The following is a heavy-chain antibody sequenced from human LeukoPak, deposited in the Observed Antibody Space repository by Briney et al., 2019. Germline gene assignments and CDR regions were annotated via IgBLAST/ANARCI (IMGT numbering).Heavy chain of an antibody. D-gene: IGHD1-14*01. J-gene: IGHJ5*02. CDR3: AKVFVLMRGTPEDWFDP. V-gene: IGHV3-30*18. Sequence: GGSLRPSCEASGFTFSNYAMHWVRQAPGKGLEWVAVISFDGNDQYYADSVRGRFTISRDNSENTLYLQMSSLRVEDTAVYFCAKVFVLMRGTPEDWFDPWGQGTLVTVSS. CDR1: GFTFSNYA. CDR2: ISFDGNDQ.